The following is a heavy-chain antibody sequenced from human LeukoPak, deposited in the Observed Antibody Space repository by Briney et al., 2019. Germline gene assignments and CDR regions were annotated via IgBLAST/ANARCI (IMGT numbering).Heavy chain of an antibody. D-gene: IGHD2-2*01. CDR3: VRDRLGYCSSTSCRNFDY. CDR1: GGSISSGGYY. CDR2: IYYSGST. Sequence: PSQTLSLTCTVSGGSISSGGYYWSWIRQHPGKGLEWIGYIYYSGSTYYNPSLKSRVTISVDTSKNQFSLKLSSVTAADTAVYYCVRDRLGYCSSTSCRNFDYWGQGTLVAVSS. J-gene: IGHJ4*02. V-gene: IGHV4-31*03.